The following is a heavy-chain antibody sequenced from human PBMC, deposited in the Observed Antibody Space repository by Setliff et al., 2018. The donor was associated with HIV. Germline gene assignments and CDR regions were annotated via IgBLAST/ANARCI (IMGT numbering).Heavy chain of an antibody. V-gene: IGHV1-18*01. CDR2: ISAYNGNR. D-gene: IGHD3-22*01. Sequence: GASVQVSCKTSGYIFTGFGLTWVRQAPGQGLEWMGWISAYNGNRNYAQRVQDRVTMTTDTSTRTAYMELRSLRSDDTAVYYCVRDESSYYDSSGYLVFDHWGQGTLVTVSS. J-gene: IGHJ4*02. CDR3: VRDESSYYDSSGYLVFDH. CDR1: GYIFTGFG.